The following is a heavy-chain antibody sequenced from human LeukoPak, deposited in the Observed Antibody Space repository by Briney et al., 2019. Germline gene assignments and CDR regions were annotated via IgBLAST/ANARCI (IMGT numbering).Heavy chain of an antibody. CDR3: ARPHYDSSGYHGYYFDY. V-gene: IGHV5-51*01. J-gene: IGHJ4*02. D-gene: IGHD3-22*01. Sequence: GESLKISFKGSGYSFTSYWIGWVRQRPGKGVEWMGMIYPGDSDTRYSPSFQGKVSISADKSIRKTYLQWSSMEASDTAMYYCARPHYDSSGYHGYYFDYWGEGTLVTVSS. CDR1: GYSFTSYW. CDR2: IYPGDSDT.